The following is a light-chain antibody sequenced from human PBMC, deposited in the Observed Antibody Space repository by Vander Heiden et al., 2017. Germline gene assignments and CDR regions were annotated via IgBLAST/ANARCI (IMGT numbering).Light chain of an antibody. CDR1: QNIDTW. Sequence: ESQMTQSPSTRSASVGDRVTITCRASQNIDTWLAWYQQKPGKAPKLLIYEASSLESGVPSRFSGSGSGTEFTLSISCLQPDDFATYYCQQYDSNLYIFGQGTKLEIK. V-gene: IGKV1-5*03. CDR3: QQYDSNLYI. J-gene: IGKJ2*01. CDR2: EAS.